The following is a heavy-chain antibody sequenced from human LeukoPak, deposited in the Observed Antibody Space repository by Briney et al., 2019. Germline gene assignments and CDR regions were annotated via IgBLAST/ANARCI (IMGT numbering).Heavy chain of an antibody. CDR3: ARTTLVKYSTSLYYYYYMDV. Sequence: PSETLSLTCAVYGGSFSGYYWSWIRQPPGKGLEWIGEINHSGSTNYNPSLKSRVTISVDTSKNQFSLKLSSVTAADTAVYYCARTTLVKYSTSLYYYYYMDVWGKGTTVTVS. CDR2: INHSGST. D-gene: IGHD2-2*01. J-gene: IGHJ6*03. V-gene: IGHV4-34*01. CDR1: GGSFSGYY.